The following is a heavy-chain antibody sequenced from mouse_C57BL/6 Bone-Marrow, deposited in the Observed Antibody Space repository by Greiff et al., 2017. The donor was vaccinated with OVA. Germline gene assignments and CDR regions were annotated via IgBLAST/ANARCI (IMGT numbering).Heavy chain of an antibody. CDR3: ASSRSFDY. CDR1: GFTFSDYG. CDR2: ISSGSSTI. V-gene: IGHV5-17*01. Sequence: EVQLQESGGGLVKPGGSLKLSCAASGFTFSDYGMHWVRQAPEKGLEWVAYISSGSSTIYYADKVKGRLTISRDNAKNTLFLQLTSLRSEDTAMYYCASSRSFDYWGQGTTLTVSS. J-gene: IGHJ2*01.